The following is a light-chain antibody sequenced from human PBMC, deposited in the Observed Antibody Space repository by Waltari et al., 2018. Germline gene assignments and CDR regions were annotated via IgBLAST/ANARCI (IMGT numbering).Light chain of an antibody. J-gene: IGKJ1*01. CDR2: QAS. CDR1: QSISSW. CDR3: QQFNSYPWT. Sequence: DIQMTQSPSTLSASVGYRVTITCRASQSISSWLAWYQHKPGKAPKLLIYQASSLDTGVPSRFSGSGSGTEFTLTISSLQPDDFATYYCQQFNSYPWTFGQGTKVEIK. V-gene: IGKV1-5*03.